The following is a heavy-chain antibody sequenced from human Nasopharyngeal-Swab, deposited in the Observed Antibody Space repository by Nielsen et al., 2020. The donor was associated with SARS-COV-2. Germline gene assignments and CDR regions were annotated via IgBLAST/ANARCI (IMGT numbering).Heavy chain of an antibody. CDR1: GFTFSSYG. CDR2: IWYDGGNK. V-gene: IGHV3-33*01. D-gene: IGHD2-2*01. Sequence: GGSLRLSCAASGFTFSSYGMHWVRQAPGKGLEWVAVIWYDGGNKYYADSVKGRSTISRDNSKNTLYLQMNSLRAEDKAVYYCARDQKRYCSSTSCYASVTNWFDPWGQGTLVTVSS. CDR3: ARDQKRYCSSTSCYASVTNWFDP. J-gene: IGHJ5*02.